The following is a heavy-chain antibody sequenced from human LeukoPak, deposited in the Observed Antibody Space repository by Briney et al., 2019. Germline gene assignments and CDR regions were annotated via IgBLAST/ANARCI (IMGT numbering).Heavy chain of an antibody. J-gene: IGHJ6*02. V-gene: IGHV3-30*04. Sequence: PGRSLRLSCEASGFTFSTYAMRWVRQAPGKGLEWVAVISYDGSNKYYADSVKGRFTISRDNSKNTLYLQMNSLRPEDTAVYYCARGPGCYGDCYPGQVSHYYYGMDVWGQGTTVTVSS. CDR3: ARGPGCYGDCYPGQVSHYYYGMDV. CDR2: ISYDGSNK. D-gene: IGHD2-21*02. CDR1: GFTFSTYA.